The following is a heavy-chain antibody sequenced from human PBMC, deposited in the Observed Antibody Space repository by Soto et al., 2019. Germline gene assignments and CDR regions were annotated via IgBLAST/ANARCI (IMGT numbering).Heavy chain of an antibody. CDR3: ARVYSYVSYWYFDL. V-gene: IGHV1-18*04. CDR1: GFTFSTYG. D-gene: IGHD5-18*01. CDR2: ITASNGNT. J-gene: IGHJ2*01. Sequence: QLQLVQSGAEVKNPGASVRVSCKASGFTFSTYGITWVRQAPGQVLEWMGWITASNGNTHYAQNLQGRVTMTTDTSTSTAYLELWRLSSDDTAVYYCARVYSYVSYWYFDLWGRGTLVTVSS.